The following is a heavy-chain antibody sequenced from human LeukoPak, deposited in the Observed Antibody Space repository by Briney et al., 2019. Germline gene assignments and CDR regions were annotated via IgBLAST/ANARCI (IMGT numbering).Heavy chain of an antibody. CDR2: FDPEDSET. CDR1: GYTLTELS. Sequence: ASVKVSCKVSGYTLTELSMHWVRQAPGKGLEWMGGFDPEDSETIYAQKFQGRVTMTEDTSTDTAYMELSSLRSEDTAVYYCATVVTYYDFWSGYYDWGQGTLVTVSS. D-gene: IGHD3-3*01. J-gene: IGHJ4*02. V-gene: IGHV1-24*01. CDR3: ATVVTYYDFWSGYYD.